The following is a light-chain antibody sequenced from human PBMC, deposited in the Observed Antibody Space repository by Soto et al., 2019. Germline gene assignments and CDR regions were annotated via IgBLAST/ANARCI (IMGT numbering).Light chain of an antibody. CDR1: QSIRDNY. Sequence: EIVLTQSPATLSLSPGERATLYCRASQSIRDNYLAWYQQRPGQSPRLLISGASNRATGVPARFSGSGSGTDFTLTISSLEPEDFAVYYCQQRSNWPLTFGQGTRLEI. V-gene: IGKV3-11*01. CDR3: QQRSNWPLT. CDR2: GAS. J-gene: IGKJ5*01.